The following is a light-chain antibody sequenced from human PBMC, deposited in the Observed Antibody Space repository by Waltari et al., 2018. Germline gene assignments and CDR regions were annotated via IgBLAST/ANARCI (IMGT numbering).Light chain of an antibody. J-gene: IGKJ3*01. CDR3: QQVDNYPIFT. V-gene: IGKV1-9*01. CDR1: QAISSY. Sequence: DLQLTQSPSFLSASVGDRVTITCRASQAISSYLAWYQQKPGKAPNLLIYAASTLQRGVPSRFSGSGSGTEFTLTISSLQPEDFATYYCQQVDNYPIFTFGPGTKVDIK. CDR2: AAS.